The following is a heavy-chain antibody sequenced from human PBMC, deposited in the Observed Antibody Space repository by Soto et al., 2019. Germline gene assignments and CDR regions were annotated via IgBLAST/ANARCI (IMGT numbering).Heavy chain of an antibody. J-gene: IGHJ4*02. Sequence: QVQLVQSGAEVKKPGSSVKVSCKASGGTFSSYAISWVRQAPGQGLEWMGGIIPIFGTANYAQKFQGRVTITAGESTSTAYMELSRLRSEDTAVYYCAREGPAADSRSWYGGYYWGQGTLVTVSS. V-gene: IGHV1-69*12. CDR3: AREGPAADSRSWYGGYY. D-gene: IGHD6-13*01. CDR2: IIPIFGTA. CDR1: GGTFSSYA.